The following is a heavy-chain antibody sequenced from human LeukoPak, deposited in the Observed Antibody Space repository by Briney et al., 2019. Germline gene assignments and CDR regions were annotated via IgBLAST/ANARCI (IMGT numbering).Heavy chain of an antibody. CDR2: IKSKTDGETT. Sequence: GGSLRVSCAASGFTFTNACMNWVRQAPGQGLEWVGRIKSKTDGETTDYAAPVKGRFTISRDDSKKTVYLHMNSLKTEDSAAYYCTAGGDFWSGYYTGDNWFDPWGQGTLVTVSS. CDR3: TAGGDFWSGYYTGDNWFDP. CDR1: GFTFTNAC. D-gene: IGHD3-3*01. J-gene: IGHJ5*02. V-gene: IGHV3-15*07.